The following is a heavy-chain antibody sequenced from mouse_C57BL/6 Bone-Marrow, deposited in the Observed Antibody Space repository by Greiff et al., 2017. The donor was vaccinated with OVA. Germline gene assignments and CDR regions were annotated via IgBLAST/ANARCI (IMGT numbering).Heavy chain of an antibody. CDR3: AREGTVYFDY. CDR1: GFTFSSYA. CDR2: ISDGGSYT. Sequence: EVNVVESGGGLVKPGGSLKLSCAASGFTFSSYAMSWVRQTPEKRLEWVATISDGGSYTYYPDNVKGRFTISRDNAKNNLYLQMSHLKSEDTAMYYCAREGTVYFDYWGQGTTLTVAS. D-gene: IGHD1-1*01. V-gene: IGHV5-4*01. J-gene: IGHJ2*01.